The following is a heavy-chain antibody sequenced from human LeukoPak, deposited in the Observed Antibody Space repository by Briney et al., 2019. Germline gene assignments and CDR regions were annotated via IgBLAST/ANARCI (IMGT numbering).Heavy chain of an antibody. CDR3: ARGGGYYDYVWGSYRYSAFDI. D-gene: IGHD3-16*02. J-gene: IGHJ3*02. V-gene: IGHV4-61*02. CDR1: GGSISSGSYY. CDR2: IYTSGST. Sequence: PSETLSLTCTVSGGSISSGSYYWSWIRQPAGKGLEWIGRIYTSGSTNYNPSLKSRVTISVDTSNNQFSLKLSSVTAADTAVYYCARGGGYYDYVWGSYRYSAFDIWGQGTMVTVSS.